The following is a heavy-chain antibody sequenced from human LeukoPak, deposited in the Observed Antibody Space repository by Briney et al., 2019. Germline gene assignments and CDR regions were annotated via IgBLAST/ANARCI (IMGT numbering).Heavy chain of an antibody. J-gene: IGHJ4*02. V-gene: IGHV4-39*01. CDR3: VRQGTYTYNGNTFDY. Sequence: SETLSLTCTVSGDSISTSSDYWGWIRQPPGKGLEWIASIYHNGVTSYNPSLNSRTTISVDTSKNQFSLKLNSVTAADTAVFYCVRQGTYTYNGNTFDYWGQGTLVTVSS. CDR2: IYHNGVT. CDR1: GDSISTSSDY. D-gene: IGHD5-24*01.